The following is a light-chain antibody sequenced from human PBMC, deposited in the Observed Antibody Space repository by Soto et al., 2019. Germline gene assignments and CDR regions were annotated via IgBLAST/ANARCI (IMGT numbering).Light chain of an antibody. CDR2: GAS. V-gene: IGKV3-15*01. CDR3: QQYNNWPPWT. J-gene: IGKJ1*01. CDR1: QSVSSN. Sequence: EIVMSQSPATPSVSTGEKATLSGRASQSVSSNLAWYQQRPGQAPRLLIYGASTRATGIPARFSGSGSGTEFTLTISSLQSEDFAVYYCQQYNNWPPWTFGQGTNVDIK.